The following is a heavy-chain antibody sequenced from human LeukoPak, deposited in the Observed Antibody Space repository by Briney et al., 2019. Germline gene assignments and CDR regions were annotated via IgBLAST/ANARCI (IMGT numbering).Heavy chain of an antibody. D-gene: IGHD6-19*01. V-gene: IGHV4-34*01. CDR2: INHSGST. J-gene: IGHJ4*02. CDR1: GGSFSGYY. CDR3: ARARASSSGWFDY. Sequence: SETLSLTCAVYGGSFSGYYWSWIRQPPGKGLEWIGEINHSGSTNYNPSLKSRVTISVDTSKNQFSLKLSSVTAADTAVYYCARARASSSGWFDYWGEGTLVTVSS.